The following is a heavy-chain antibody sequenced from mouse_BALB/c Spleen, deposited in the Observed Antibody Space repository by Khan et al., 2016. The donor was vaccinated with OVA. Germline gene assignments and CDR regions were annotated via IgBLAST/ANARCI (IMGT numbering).Heavy chain of an antibody. CDR3: ARVYGGDFDY. CDR1: GFSITSDYA. J-gene: IGHJ2*01. Sequence: EVQLQESGPGLVKPSQSLSLTCTVTGFSITSDYAWNWIRQFPGNKLEWMGFISYSGNTKYNPSLKSRISITRDTSKNQFFLQLNSVTIEDTATYYWARVYGGDFDYWGPGTTLPVSS. V-gene: IGHV3-2*02. D-gene: IGHD1-1*01. CDR2: ISYSGNT.